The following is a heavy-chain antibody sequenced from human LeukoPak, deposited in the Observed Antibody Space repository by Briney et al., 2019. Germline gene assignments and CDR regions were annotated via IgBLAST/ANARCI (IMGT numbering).Heavy chain of an antibody. CDR3: AREGTGYY. V-gene: IGHV4-39*01. Sequence: PSETPSLTCTVSGGSISSSSYYWGWIRQPPGKGLEWIGSIYYSGSTYYNPSLKSRVTISVDTSKNQFSLKLSSVTAADTAVYYCAREGTGYYWGQGTLVTVSS. CDR2: IYYSGST. D-gene: IGHD1-14*01. J-gene: IGHJ4*02. CDR1: GGSISSSSYY.